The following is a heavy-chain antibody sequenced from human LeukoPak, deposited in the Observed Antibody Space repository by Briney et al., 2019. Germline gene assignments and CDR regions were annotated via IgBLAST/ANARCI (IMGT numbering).Heavy chain of an antibody. D-gene: IGHD3-3*01. CDR1: GGSISSYY. Sequence: SETLSLTCTVSGGSISSYYWSWIRQPPGKGLEWIGEINHSGSTYYNPSLKSRVTISVDTSKNQFSLKLSSVTAADTAVYYCARQGGYYDFWSGKGGNWFDPWGQGTLVTVSS. J-gene: IGHJ5*02. CDR3: ARQGGYYDFWSGKGGNWFDP. V-gene: IGHV4-34*01. CDR2: INHSGST.